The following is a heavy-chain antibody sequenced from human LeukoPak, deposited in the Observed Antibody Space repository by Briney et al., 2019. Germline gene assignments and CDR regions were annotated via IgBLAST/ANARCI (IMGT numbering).Heavy chain of an antibody. CDR1: GFKFNDFS. CDR2: ISSGSSYV. J-gene: IGHJ4*02. Sequence: GGSLRLSCLGSGFKFNDFSMSWVRQAPGKWLEWGSSISSGSSYVYYADSIKGRFTISRDNARNTLFLQIHSLKAEDTAVFYCAREMYDVLSGYFLPDYWGLGTPVSVSS. V-gene: IGHV3-21*04. D-gene: IGHD3-9*01. CDR3: AREMYDVLSGYFLPDY.